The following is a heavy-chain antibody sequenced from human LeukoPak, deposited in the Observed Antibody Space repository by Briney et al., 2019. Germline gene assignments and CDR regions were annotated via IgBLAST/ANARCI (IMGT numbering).Heavy chain of an antibody. CDR1: GGSISSDY. V-gene: IGHV4-4*07. J-gene: IGHJ4*02. CDR2: IYISGST. Sequence: SETLSLTCTVSGGSISSDYWSWIRQPAGKGLEWIGCIYISGSTNYNPSLKSRVTMSLDTSNNQFSLQLSSVTAADTAVYYCARDSGVTAINDWGQGTLVTVSS. D-gene: IGHD2-21*02. CDR3: ARDSGVTAIND.